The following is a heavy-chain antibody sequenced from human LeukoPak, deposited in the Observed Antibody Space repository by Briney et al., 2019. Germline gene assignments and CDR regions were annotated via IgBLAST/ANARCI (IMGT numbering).Heavy chain of an antibody. CDR3: ARSVVLYYSDY. Sequence: PSETLSLTCSVSGDSMTNYYWSWIRQPPGKGLEWIGYIYYSGATSYNPSLESRVTISEDTSKNQFSLRLSSVTAADTAVYYCARSVVLYYSDYWGQGTLVSVSS. V-gene: IGHV4-59*01. CDR1: GDSMTNYY. CDR2: IYYSGAT. J-gene: IGHJ4*02. D-gene: IGHD2-15*01.